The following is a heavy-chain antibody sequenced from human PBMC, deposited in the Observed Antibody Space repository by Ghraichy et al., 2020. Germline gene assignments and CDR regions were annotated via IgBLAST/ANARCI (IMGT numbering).Heavy chain of an antibody. Sequence: SETLSLTCTVSGGSISSSSYYWGWIRQPPGKGLEWIGSIYYSGSTYYNPSLKSRVTISVDTSKNQFSLKLSSVTAADTAVYYCARSVATYYYDSSGLFDYWGQGTLVTVSS. CDR3: ARSVATYYYDSSGLFDY. CDR2: IYYSGST. V-gene: IGHV4-39*01. J-gene: IGHJ4*02. CDR1: GGSISSSSYY. D-gene: IGHD3-22*01.